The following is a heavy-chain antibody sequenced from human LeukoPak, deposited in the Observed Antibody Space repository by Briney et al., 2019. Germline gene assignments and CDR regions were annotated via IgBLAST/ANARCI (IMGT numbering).Heavy chain of an antibody. D-gene: IGHD3-3*01. V-gene: IGHV3-48*01. CDR2: ISSSSSTI. CDR3: ARGVDFWSGYYYNWFDP. CDR1: GFTLSSYS. J-gene: IGHJ5*02. Sequence: GGSLRLSCAASGFTLSSYSMNWVRQAPGKGLEWVSYISSSSSTIYYADSVKGRFTISRDNAKNSLYLQMNSLRAEDTAVYYCARGVDFWSGYYYNWFDPWGQGTLVTVSS.